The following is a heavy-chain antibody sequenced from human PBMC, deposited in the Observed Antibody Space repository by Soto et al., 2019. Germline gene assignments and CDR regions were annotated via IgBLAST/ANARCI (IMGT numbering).Heavy chain of an antibody. CDR1: GGSFSGYY. D-gene: IGHD3-3*01. J-gene: IGHJ5*02. V-gene: IGHV4-34*01. CDR3: ARGRSTTIFGVVIIGQNWFDP. Sequence: SETLSLTCAVYGGSFSGYYWSWIRQPPGKGLEWIGEINHSGSTNYNPSLKSRVTISVDTSKNQFSLKLSSVTAADTAVYYCARGRSTTIFGVVIIGQNWFDPWGQGTLVTVSS. CDR2: INHSGST.